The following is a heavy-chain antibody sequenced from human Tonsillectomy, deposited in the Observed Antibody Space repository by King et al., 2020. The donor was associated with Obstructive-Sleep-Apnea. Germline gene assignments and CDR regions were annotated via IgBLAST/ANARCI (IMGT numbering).Heavy chain of an antibody. CDR3: AKDFPQSFCGGDCYSGYYFDY. V-gene: IGHV3-23*04. CDR1: GFTFSSYA. J-gene: IGHJ4*02. CDR2: ISGSGGRT. Sequence: LVQSGGGLVQPGGSLRLSCTASGFTFSSYAMSWVRQAPGKGMEWVSGISGSGGRTYFADSVKGRITVSRDNSKNTLSLHMNNLRAEDTAVYYCAKDFPQSFCGGDCYSGYYFDYWGQGTLVTVSS. D-gene: IGHD2-21*02.